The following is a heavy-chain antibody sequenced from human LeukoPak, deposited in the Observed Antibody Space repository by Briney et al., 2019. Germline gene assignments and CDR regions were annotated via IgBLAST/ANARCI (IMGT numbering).Heavy chain of an antibody. CDR3: ARTVPFGGLYYYYYGMDV. CDR1: GYTFTSYG. J-gene: IGHJ6*02. CDR2: ISAYNGNT. Sequence: ASVKVSCKASGYTFTSYGISWVRQAPGQGLEWMGWISAYNGNTNYAQKLQGRVTMTTDTSTSTAYMELRSLRSEDTAVYYCARTVPFGGLYYYYYGMDVWGQGTTVTVSS. V-gene: IGHV1-18*01. D-gene: IGHD2-15*01.